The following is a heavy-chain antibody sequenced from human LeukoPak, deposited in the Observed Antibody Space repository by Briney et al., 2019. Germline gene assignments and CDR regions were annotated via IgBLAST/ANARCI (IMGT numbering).Heavy chain of an antibody. J-gene: IGHJ5*02. CDR1: GGSISSSSYY. V-gene: IGHV4-39*07. D-gene: IGHD4-11*01. CDR3: ARQWYSIGWFDP. CDR2: IYYSGST. Sequence: SSETLSLTCTVSGGSISSSSYYWGWIRQPPGKGLEWIASIYYSGSTYYNPSLKSRVTISVDTSKNQFSLKLSSVTAADTAVYYCARQWYSIGWFDPWGQGTLVTVSS.